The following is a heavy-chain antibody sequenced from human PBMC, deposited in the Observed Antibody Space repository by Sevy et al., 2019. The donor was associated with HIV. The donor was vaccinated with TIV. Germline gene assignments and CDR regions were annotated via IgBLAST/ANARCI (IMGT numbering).Heavy chain of an antibody. V-gene: IGHV3-21*04. CDR2: ISDDSRYI. CDR1: GFNFRTYS. D-gene: IGHD3-3*01. CDR3: ARDFTIFGVVSGIDY. Sequence: GGSLRLSCAASGFNFRTYSMNWVRQAPGKGLEWLSSISDDSRYIYYSGSVKGRFTISRANAKNLLFLQMNNLRVEDTAIYYCARDFTIFGVVSGIDYWGQGNLVTVSS. J-gene: IGHJ4*02.